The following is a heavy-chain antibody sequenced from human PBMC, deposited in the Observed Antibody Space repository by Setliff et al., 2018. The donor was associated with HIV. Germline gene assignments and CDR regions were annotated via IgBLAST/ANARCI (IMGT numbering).Heavy chain of an antibody. CDR2: IHHSGST. Sequence: SETLSLTCTVSGDFSNIQWWTWMRQSPGLGLQWIGSIHHSGSTYYDPSLKNRVTLSVDTSNNQVSLTLTSVPAADTAVYYCAKQPGGHSFFDHWGQGILVTVSS. CDR1: GDFSNIQW. D-gene: IGHD1-1*01. V-gene: IGHV4-59*11. J-gene: IGHJ4*02. CDR3: AKQPGGHSFFDH.